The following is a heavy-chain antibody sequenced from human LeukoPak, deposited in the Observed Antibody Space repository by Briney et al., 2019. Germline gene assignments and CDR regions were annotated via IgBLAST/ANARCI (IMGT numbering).Heavy chain of an antibody. D-gene: IGHD3-3*01. V-gene: IGHV3-66*01. CDR2: IYSGGST. J-gene: IGHJ4*02. Sequence: PGGSLRLSCAASGFTVSSNYMSWVRQAPGKGLEWVSVIYSGGSTYYADSVKGRFTISRDNSKNTLYLQMNSLRAEDTAVYYCAKGEWLLHIDYWGQGTLVTVSS. CDR1: GFTVSSNY. CDR3: AKGEWLLHIDY.